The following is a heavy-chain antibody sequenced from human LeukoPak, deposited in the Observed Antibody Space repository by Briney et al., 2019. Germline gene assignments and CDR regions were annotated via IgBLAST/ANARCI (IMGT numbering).Heavy chain of an antibody. V-gene: IGHV3-7*01. D-gene: IGHD6-6*01. Sequence: GGSLRLSCAASGFTFSDYWMTWVRQAPGKGPEWVANIKQDGSEKYYVDSVRGRFTISRDNAKNSLFLQMNSLRVEDTAVYYCARRGGSSSRRSPIDYWGQGTLVTVSS. CDR1: GFTFSDYW. J-gene: IGHJ4*02. CDR3: ARRGGSSSRRSPIDY. CDR2: IKQDGSEK.